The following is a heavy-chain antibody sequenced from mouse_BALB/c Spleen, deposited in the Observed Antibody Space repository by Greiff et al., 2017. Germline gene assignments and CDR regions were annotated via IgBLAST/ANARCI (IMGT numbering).Heavy chain of an antibody. Sequence: EVKLVESGGGLVKPGGSLKLSCAASGFAFSSYDMSWVRQTPEKRLEWVAYISSGGGSTYYPDTVKGRFTISRDNAKNTLYLQMSSLKSEDTAMYYCARQGLYYGNPWFAYWGQGTLVTVSA. CDR1: GFAFSSYD. CDR2: ISSGGGST. D-gene: IGHD2-1*01. CDR3: ARQGLYYGNPWFAY. V-gene: IGHV5-12-1*01. J-gene: IGHJ3*01.